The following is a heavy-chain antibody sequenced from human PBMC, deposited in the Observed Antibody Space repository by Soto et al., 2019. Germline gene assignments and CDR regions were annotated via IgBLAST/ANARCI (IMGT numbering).Heavy chain of an antibody. CDR3: ARIHSGNYFGY. J-gene: IGHJ4*02. V-gene: IGHV3-7*01. CDR2: IKQDGSEE. Sequence: DVQLVEPGGGLVQPGGSLRLSCAASGFTFSSYWMSWVRQTPGKGLEWVANIKQDGSEEYYVGSVKGRFTISRDNAQNSLYLQMNSLRADDTAVYYCARIHSGNYFGYWGQGTLVTVSS. CDR1: GFTFSSYW. D-gene: IGHD1-26*01.